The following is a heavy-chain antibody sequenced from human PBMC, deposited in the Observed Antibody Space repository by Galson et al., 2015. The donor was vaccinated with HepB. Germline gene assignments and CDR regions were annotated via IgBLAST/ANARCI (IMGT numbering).Heavy chain of an antibody. CDR2: LNPSGDST. D-gene: IGHD3-16*02. V-gene: IGHV1-46*03. CDR1: GYTFTTYY. J-gene: IGHJ4*02. Sequence: SVKVSCKASGYTFTTYYTQWVRQAPGQGLEWMGMLNPSGDSTSYAPKLQGRVTMTKDTSTSTVYMELSSLRSDDAAVYYCATCHDYVWGTDREGGYLSNWGQGTLVTVSS. CDR3: ATCHDYVWGTDREGGYLSN.